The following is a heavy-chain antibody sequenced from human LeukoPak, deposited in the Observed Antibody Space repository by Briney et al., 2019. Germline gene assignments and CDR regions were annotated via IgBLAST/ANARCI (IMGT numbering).Heavy chain of an antibody. Sequence: PGGSLRLSCAASGFTFSSHGMSWVRQAPGKGLEWVSAISGSGGSTYYADSVKGRFTISRGNAKNSLYLQMNSLRAEDTAVYYCASTDIVVVPAAPFDYWGQGTLVTVSS. V-gene: IGHV3-23*01. J-gene: IGHJ4*02. CDR3: ASTDIVVVPAAPFDY. CDR2: ISGSGGST. D-gene: IGHD2-2*01. CDR1: GFTFSSHG.